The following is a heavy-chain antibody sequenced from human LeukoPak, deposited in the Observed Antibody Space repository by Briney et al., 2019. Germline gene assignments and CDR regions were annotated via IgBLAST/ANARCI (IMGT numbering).Heavy chain of an antibody. V-gene: IGHV3-30*04. J-gene: IGHJ4*02. CDR1: GFTFSNYI. CDR3: ARVQGGGYRTADY. D-gene: IGHD6-19*01. CDR2: ILENGSNQ. Sequence: GRSLRLSCAASGFTFSNYIMHWVRQAPGKGLDWVAVILENGSNQYYADSVKGRFTISRDNSKNTLFLQMNSLRGEDTAMYYCARVQGGGYRTADYWGQGTLVTVSS.